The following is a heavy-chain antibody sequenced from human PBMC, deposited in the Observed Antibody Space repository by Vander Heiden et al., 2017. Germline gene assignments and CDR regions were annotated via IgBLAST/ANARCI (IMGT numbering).Heavy chain of an antibody. V-gene: IGHV3-9*01. J-gene: IGHJ5*02. CDR2: ISWNSGSI. D-gene: IGHD6-19*01. Sequence: EVQLVESGGGLLQPGRSLRLSCAASGFTYDDYAMQWGREATGKGREWVSGISWNSGSIGYADSVKGRFTISRDNAKNSLYLQMNSLRAEDKALYYCAKDSWAGSWGQGTLVTVSS. CDR3: AKDSWAGS. CDR1: GFTYDDYA.